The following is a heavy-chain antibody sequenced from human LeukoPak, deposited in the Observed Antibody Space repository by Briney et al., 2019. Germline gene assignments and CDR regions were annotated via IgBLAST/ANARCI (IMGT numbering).Heavy chain of an antibody. J-gene: IGHJ6*02. CDR3: ARWVPYYYGMDV. V-gene: IGHV3-53*01. CDR1: GFTVSSDY. Sequence: PGGSLRLSCAASGFTVSSDYMSWVRQAPGKGLEWVSVIYSDGSTYYADSVKGRFTISRDNSKNTLYLQMNSLRAEDTAVYYCARWVPYYYGMDVWGQGTTVTVSS. D-gene: IGHD1-26*01. CDR2: IYSDGST.